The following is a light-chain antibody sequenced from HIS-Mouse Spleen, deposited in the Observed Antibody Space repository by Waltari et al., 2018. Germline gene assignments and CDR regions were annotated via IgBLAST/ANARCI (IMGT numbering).Light chain of an antibody. CDR3: YSTDSSGNHRV. CDR1: ALPKKY. J-gene: IGLJ2*01. CDR2: EDS. Sequence: SYELTQPPSVSVSPGQTARITCSGDALPKKYAYWYQQKSGQAPVLGIYEDSKRPTGIPESFSGSSSGTMATWTISGAQVEDEADYYCYSTDSSGNHRVFGGGTKLTVL. V-gene: IGLV3-10*01.